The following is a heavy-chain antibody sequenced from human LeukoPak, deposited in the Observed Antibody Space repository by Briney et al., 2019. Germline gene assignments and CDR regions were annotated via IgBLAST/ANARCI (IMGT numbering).Heavy chain of an antibody. CDR1: GITFSDYY. CDR2: ISSSSSYT. Sequence: GGSLRLSCAASGITFSDYYMSWIRQAPGKGLEWVSYISSSSSYTNYADSVKGRFTISRDNAKNSVYLQMNSLRAEDTAVYYCARGCSAGTPHNWFDPWGQGTLVTVSS. J-gene: IGHJ5*02. D-gene: IGHD6-13*01. V-gene: IGHV3-11*05. CDR3: ARGCSAGTPHNWFDP.